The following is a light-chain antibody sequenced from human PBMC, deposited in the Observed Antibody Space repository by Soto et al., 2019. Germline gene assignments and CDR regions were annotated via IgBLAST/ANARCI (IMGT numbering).Light chain of an antibody. Sequence: DIQSPQSPSSLSASVGDRVTIPCRASQSISSYLNWYQQKPGKAPKLLIYAASSLQSGVPSRFSGSGSGTDFTLTISSLQPEDFATYYCQQSYSTPLRTFGQGTKVDIK. J-gene: IGKJ1*01. CDR1: QSISSY. CDR2: AAS. CDR3: QQSYSTPLRT. V-gene: IGKV1-39*01.